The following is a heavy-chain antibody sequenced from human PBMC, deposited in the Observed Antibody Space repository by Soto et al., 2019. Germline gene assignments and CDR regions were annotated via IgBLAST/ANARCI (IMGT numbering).Heavy chain of an antibody. Sequence: SETLSLTCTVSGGSISSYYWSWIRQPPGKGLEWIGYIYYSGSTNYNPSLKSRVTISVDTSKDQFSLKLSSVTAADTAVYYCARAPSYYYYMDVWGKGTTVTVSS. CDR2: IYYSGST. CDR3: ARAPSYYYYMDV. V-gene: IGHV4-59*01. J-gene: IGHJ6*03. CDR1: GGSISSYY.